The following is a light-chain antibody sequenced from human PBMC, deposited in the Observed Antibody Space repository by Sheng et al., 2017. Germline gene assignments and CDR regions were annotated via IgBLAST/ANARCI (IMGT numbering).Light chain of an antibody. V-gene: IGKV2-30*02. Sequence: DGVLTQLSLPVTLGQPASIICRSSHSLIHGDGNTYLSWFQQRPGQSPRRLLYQVSKRDSGVPDRFSGSGSGTDFTLKISRVEAEDLGIYYCMQGTIWISFGQGTKLEL. CDR2: QVS. CDR1: HSLIHGDGNTY. CDR3: MQGTIWIS. J-gene: IGKJ2*03.